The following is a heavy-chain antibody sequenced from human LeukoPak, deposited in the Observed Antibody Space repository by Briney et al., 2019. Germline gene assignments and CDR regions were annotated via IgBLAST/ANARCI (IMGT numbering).Heavy chain of an antibody. CDR2: IFSGGST. V-gene: IGHV4-39*07. J-gene: IGHJ4*02. Sequence: SETLSLTCTVSGGSISSSTFYWGWIRQPPGKGLEWIGSIFSGGSTYYNPSLKSRVTISVDTSKNQFSLKLSSVTAADTAVYYCARAAPRDYDSSGYKSSVDYWGQGTLVTVSS. D-gene: IGHD3-22*01. CDR1: GGSISSSTFY. CDR3: ARAAPRDYDSSGYKSSVDY.